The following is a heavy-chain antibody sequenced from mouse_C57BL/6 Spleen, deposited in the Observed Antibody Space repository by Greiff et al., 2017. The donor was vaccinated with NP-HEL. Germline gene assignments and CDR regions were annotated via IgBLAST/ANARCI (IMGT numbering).Heavy chain of an antibody. CDR2: INPNNGGT. Sequence: VQLQQSGPELVKPGASVKISCKASGYTFTDYYMNWVKQSHGKSLEWIGDINPNNGGTSYNQKFKGKATLTVDKSSSTAYMELRSLTSEDSAVYYCARNCDDGPGYFDVWGTGTTVTVSS. CDR3: ARNCDDGPGYFDV. CDR1: GYTFTDYY. D-gene: IGHD1-2*01. V-gene: IGHV1-26*01. J-gene: IGHJ1*03.